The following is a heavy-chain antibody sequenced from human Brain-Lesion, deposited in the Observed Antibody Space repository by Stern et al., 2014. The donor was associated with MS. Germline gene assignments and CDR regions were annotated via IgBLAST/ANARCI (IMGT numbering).Heavy chain of an antibody. CDR2: VYYTGST. V-gene: IGHV4-39*01. CDR1: GGSITSSSYY. D-gene: IGHD1-26*01. J-gene: IGHJ4*02. CDR3: VRPDIMGTIWN. Sequence: VQLVESGPGLVKPSETLSLTCTVSGGSITSSSYYWGWIRQPPGRGLEYIGTVYYTGSTFSVPSLKSRVTISVATSQNQVALKRPSGTAADTAVYYCVRPDIMGTIWNWGQGTLVTVSS.